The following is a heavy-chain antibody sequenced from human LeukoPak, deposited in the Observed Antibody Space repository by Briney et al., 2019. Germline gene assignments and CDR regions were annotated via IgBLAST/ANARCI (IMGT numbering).Heavy chain of an antibody. CDR3: ARGRKYYYYYYMDV. Sequence: ASETLSLTCAVYGGSFSGYYWSWIRQPPGKGLEWIGEINHSGSTNYNPSLKSRVTIPVDTSKNQFSLKLSSVTAADTAVYYCARGRKYYYYYYMDVWGKGTTVTVSS. CDR2: INHSGST. J-gene: IGHJ6*03. CDR1: GGSFSGYY. V-gene: IGHV4-34*01.